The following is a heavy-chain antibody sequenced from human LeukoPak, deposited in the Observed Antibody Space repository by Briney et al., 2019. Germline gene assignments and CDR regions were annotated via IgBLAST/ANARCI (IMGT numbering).Heavy chain of an antibody. D-gene: IGHD2-8*01. J-gene: IGHJ4*02. CDR3: VRAPILYPFDY. Sequence: GGSLRLSCAASGFVFTTYYMGWVRQAPGKGLEWVANIKQDGSEKYYVDSVKGRFTISRDNAKNSLYLQMNSLRAEDTAVYYCVRAPILYPFDYWGQGTLVTVSS. V-gene: IGHV3-7*01. CDR1: GFVFTTYY. CDR2: IKQDGSEK.